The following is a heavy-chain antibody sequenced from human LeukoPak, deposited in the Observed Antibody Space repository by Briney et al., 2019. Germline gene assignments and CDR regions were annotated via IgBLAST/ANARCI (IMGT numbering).Heavy chain of an antibody. Sequence: GGSLRLSCAASGFTFNTYTMNWVRQAPGKGLEWVSSISSSSSYIYYADSVKGRFIISRDNAKNSLYLQMNSLRAEDTAVYYCARGAAAAAGRSPLDYWGQGTLVTVSS. CDR3: ARGAAAAAGRSPLDY. D-gene: IGHD6-13*01. CDR1: GFTFNTYT. V-gene: IGHV3-21*01. J-gene: IGHJ4*02. CDR2: ISSSSSYI.